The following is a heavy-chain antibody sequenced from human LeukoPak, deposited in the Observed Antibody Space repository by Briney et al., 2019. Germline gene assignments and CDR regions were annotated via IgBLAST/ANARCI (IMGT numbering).Heavy chain of an antibody. V-gene: IGHV3-53*01. CDR2: IHPDGAT. D-gene: IGHD5-12*01. Sequence: GGSLLLSCTCYEFAVIANYMSWVRQAPGKGLEWVSFIHPDGATSYAESVKGRFIISRDNSNNTLYLQINSLRVEDTAVYYCTKATFDHWGQGTMVVVSS. CDR1: EFAVIANY. CDR3: TKATFDH. J-gene: IGHJ3*01.